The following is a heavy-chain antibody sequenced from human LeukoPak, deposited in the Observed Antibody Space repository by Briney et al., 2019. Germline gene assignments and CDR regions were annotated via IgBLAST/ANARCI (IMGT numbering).Heavy chain of an antibody. J-gene: IGHJ5*02. D-gene: IGHD3-16*02. V-gene: IGHV4-34*01. CDR2: INHSGST. CDR1: GGSFSGYY. Sequence: SSETLSLTCAVYGGSFSGYYWSWIRQPPGKGLEWIGEINHSGSTNYNPSLKSRVTISVDTSKNQFSLKLSSVTAADTAVYYCARARGGYDYVWGSYRYTSGWFDPWGQGTLVTVSS. CDR3: ARARGGYDYVWGSYRYTSGWFDP.